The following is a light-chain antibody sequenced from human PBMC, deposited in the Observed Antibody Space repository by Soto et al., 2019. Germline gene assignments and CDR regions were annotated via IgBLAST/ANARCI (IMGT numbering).Light chain of an antibody. CDR2: EGS. Sequence: QSVLTQPPSASGSPGQSVTISCTGTSSDVGGYNLVSWYQQHPGKAPKLMIYEGSKRPSGVSNRFSGSKSGNTASLTISGLQAEDEADYYCCSYAGSSTRSYVFGTGTKLTVL. CDR3: CSYAGSSTRSYV. J-gene: IGLJ1*01. CDR1: SSDVGGYNL. V-gene: IGLV2-23*01.